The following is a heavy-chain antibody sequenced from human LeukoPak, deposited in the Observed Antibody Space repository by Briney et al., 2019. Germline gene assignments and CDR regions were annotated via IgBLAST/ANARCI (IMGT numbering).Heavy chain of an antibody. CDR2: ISYDGSKK. CDR1: GFTFSSYG. D-gene: IGHD1-1*01. V-gene: IGHV3-30*03. Sequence: GGSLRLSCAASGFTFSSYGMHWVRQAPGKGLEWVAVISYDGSKKFYADSVKGRFTISRDNSKNTLYLQMNSLRAEDTAVYYCATSRTFDYWGQGTLVTVSS. J-gene: IGHJ4*02. CDR3: ATSRTFDY.